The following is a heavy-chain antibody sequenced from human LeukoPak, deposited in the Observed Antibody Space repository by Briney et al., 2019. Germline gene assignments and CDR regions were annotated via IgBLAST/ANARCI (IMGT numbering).Heavy chain of an antibody. Sequence: GGSLRLSCAASGFTVSSNYMSWVRQAPGKGLEWVSVIYSGGSTYYADSLKGRFTISRDNAKKSLYLQINGLRAEDTAVYYCARVARGGYDGYFDYWGQGTLVTVSS. CDR1: GFTVSSNY. J-gene: IGHJ4*02. V-gene: IGHV3-53*01. CDR2: IYSGGST. CDR3: ARVARGGYDGYFDY. D-gene: IGHD5-12*01.